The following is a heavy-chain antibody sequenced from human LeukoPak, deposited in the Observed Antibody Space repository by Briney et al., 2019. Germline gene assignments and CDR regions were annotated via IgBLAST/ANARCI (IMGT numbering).Heavy chain of an antibody. V-gene: IGHV3-66*01. D-gene: IGHD3-22*01. CDR1: GFTISSNY. CDR2: IYSGGTT. J-gene: IGHJ4*02. Sequence: GGSLRLSCAASGFTISSNYMNWVRQAPGNGLEWVSVIYSGGTTYYADSVKGRFTISRDNSKNTLYLQMSSLRAEDTAVYYCARTRKTPYYYDSSGYDSWGQGTLVTVSS. CDR3: ARTRKTPYYYDSSGYDS.